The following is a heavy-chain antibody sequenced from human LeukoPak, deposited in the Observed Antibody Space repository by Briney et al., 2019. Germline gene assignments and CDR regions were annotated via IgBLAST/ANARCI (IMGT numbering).Heavy chain of an antibody. CDR1: GFTFSSYT. D-gene: IGHD3-22*01. V-gene: IGHV3-23*01. CDR3: AKDHDSSGYYLYY. J-gene: IGHJ4*02. Sequence: GGSLRLSCTASGFTFSSYTMSWVRQAPGKGLKWVSTITTGGPNTYYADSVKGRFTVSRDDSKNTLYLQMNSLRAEDTAVYYCAKDHDSSGYYLYYWGQGTLVTVSS. CDR2: ITTGGPNT.